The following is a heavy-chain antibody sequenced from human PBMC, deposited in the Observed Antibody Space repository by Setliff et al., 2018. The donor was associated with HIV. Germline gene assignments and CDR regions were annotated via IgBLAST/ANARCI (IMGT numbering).Heavy chain of an antibody. CDR1: GASIRTGSYY. CDR3: ARQITSVTPEMLVVNDAFDV. J-gene: IGHJ3*01. D-gene: IGHD4-17*01. CDR2: IYYSGTT. V-gene: IGHV4-39*01. Sequence: SETLSLTCTVSGASIRTGSYYWGWIRQPPGKGLEWIGTIYYSGTTYYNPSVKSRVTISVDTSKNQFSLRLTSVTAADTAVYYCARQITSVTPEMLVVNDAFDVWGQGKMVTVSS.